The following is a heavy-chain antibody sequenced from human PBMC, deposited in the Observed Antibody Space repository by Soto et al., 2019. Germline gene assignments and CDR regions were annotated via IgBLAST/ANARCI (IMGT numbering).Heavy chain of an antibody. CDR2: TRNKANSYTT. J-gene: IGHJ6*03. D-gene: IGHD1-1*01. CDR3: ARGEKVRAEPPYYYYYYMDV. Sequence: GGSLRLSCAASGFTFSDHYMDWVRQAPGKGLEWVGRTRNKANSYTTEYAASVKGRFTISRDDSKNSLYLQMNSLKTEDTAVYYCARGEKVRAEPPYYYYYYMDVWGKGTTVTVSS. CDR1: GFTFSDHY. V-gene: IGHV3-72*01.